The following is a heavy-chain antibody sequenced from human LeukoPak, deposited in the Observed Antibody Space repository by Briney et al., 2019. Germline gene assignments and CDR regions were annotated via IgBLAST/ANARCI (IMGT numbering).Heavy chain of an antibody. CDR3: AKGRQQWWTFDALDI. V-gene: IGHV3-30*18. Sequence: GGSLRLSCAASGFTFRSYGMHWVRHDPGKGLEWVALISFDGSKKYLADSVKGRFTISRDKSKNTLYLQMNSLIPDDTAVYYCAKGRQQWWTFDALDIWGQETMVTVSS. J-gene: IGHJ3*02. D-gene: IGHD5-18*01. CDR2: ISFDGSKK. CDR1: GFTFRSYG.